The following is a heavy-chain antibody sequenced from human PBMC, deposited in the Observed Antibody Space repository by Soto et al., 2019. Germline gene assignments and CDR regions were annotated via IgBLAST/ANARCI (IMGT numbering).Heavy chain of an antibody. Sequence: ASVKVSCKASGYTFNDHCIHWVRQAPGQGLEWMGWMNPNSGVTNYGQKFQGRVTMTRDTSISTAYMELSGLRSDDTAVYYCAKVVIPSTPDYNWFDPWGQGTLVTVSS. CDR2: MNPNSGVT. CDR1: GYTFNDHC. V-gene: IGHV1-2*02. D-gene: IGHD3-3*01. CDR3: AKVVIPSTPDYNWFDP. J-gene: IGHJ5*02.